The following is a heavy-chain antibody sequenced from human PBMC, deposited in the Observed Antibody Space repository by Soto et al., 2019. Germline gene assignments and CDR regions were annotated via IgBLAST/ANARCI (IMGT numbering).Heavy chain of an antibody. D-gene: IGHD3-22*01. CDR1: GFTFSSYG. CDR2: IWYDGSNK. V-gene: IGHV3-33*01. Sequence: QVQLVESGGGVVQPGRSLRLSCAASGFTFSSYGMNWVRQAPGKGLEWVAVIWYDGSNKYYADSVKGRFTISRDNSKNTLYLQMNSLRAEDTAVYYCARYSSDLDAFDIWGQGTMVTVSS. CDR3: ARYSSDLDAFDI. J-gene: IGHJ3*02.